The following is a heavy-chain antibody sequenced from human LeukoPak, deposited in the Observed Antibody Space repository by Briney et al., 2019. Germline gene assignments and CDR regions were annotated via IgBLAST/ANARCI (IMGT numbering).Heavy chain of an antibody. V-gene: IGHV3-48*03. Sequence: PGGSLRLSCAASGFTFSSYEMNWVRQAPGKGLEWVSYISSSGSTIYYADSVKGRFTISRDNAKNSLYLQMNSLRAEDTAVYYRARDRGRYYYGSGSYYKMDYWGQGTLVTVSS. CDR3: ARDRGRYYYGSGSYYKMDY. CDR1: GFTFSSYE. CDR2: ISSSGSTI. J-gene: IGHJ4*02. D-gene: IGHD3-10*01.